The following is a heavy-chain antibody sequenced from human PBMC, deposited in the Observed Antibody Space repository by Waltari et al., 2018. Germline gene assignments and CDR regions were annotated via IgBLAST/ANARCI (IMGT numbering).Heavy chain of an antibody. CDR2: ISSTGTYT. CDR1: GFTFGRYS. D-gene: IGHD7-27*01. Sequence: EVQLVESGGALVTPGGSLSLSCAAPGFTFGRYSMNWVRQAPGKGLEWISSISSTGTYTHYADSVKGRFTISRDNAKNSLYLQMNSLRAEDTGVYWCATGGWGFYLDNWGQGTLVTFSS. V-gene: IGHV3-21*01. J-gene: IGHJ4*02. CDR3: ATGGWGFYLDN.